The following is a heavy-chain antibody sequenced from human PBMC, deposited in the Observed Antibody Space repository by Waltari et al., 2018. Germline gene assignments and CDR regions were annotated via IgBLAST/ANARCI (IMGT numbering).Heavy chain of an antibody. CDR2: IRYDGSNK. CDR3: AKDAWIQLWFASYFDY. V-gene: IGHV3-30*02. Sequence: QVQLVESGGGVVQPGGSLRLSCAASGFTFSSSGMHWVRQAPGNGLEWVAFIRYDGSNKYYADSVKGRFTISRDNSKNTLYLQMNSLRAEDTAVYYCAKDAWIQLWFASYFDYWGQGTLVTVSS. CDR1: GFTFSSSG. J-gene: IGHJ4*02. D-gene: IGHD5-18*01.